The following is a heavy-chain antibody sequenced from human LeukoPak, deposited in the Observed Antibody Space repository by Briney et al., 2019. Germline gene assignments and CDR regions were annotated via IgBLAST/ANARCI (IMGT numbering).Heavy chain of an antibody. CDR1: GGSISSGSYY. V-gene: IGHV4-61*02. CDR2: IYTSGSA. J-gene: IGHJ1*01. D-gene: IGHD3-16*02. Sequence: SETLSLTCTVSGGSISSGSYYWSWIRQPAGRGLEWIGRIYTSGSANYNPSLKSRVTISVDTSKNQFSLKLSSVTAADTAVYYCARQEGSYRVQHWGQGTLVTVSS. CDR3: ARQEGSYRVQH.